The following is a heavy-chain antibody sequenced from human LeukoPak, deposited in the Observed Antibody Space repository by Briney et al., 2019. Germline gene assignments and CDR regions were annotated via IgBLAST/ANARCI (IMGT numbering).Heavy chain of an antibody. J-gene: IGHJ4*02. D-gene: IGHD2-15*01. CDR1: GFTFSSYW. V-gene: IGHV3-7*03. CDR3: AKGGTNTFGCTGGSCYSRAFVY. CDR2: IKQDGSEK. Sequence: QTGGSLRLSCAASGFTFSSYWMSWVRQAPGKGLEWVANIKQDGSEKYYVDSVKGRFTISRDNAKNSLYLQMNSLRAEDTAVYYCAKGGTNTFGCTGGSCYSRAFVYWGQGTLVTVSS.